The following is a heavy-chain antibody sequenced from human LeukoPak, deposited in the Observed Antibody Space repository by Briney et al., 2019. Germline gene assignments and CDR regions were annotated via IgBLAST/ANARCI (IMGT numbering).Heavy chain of an antibody. V-gene: IGHV3-30-3*01. J-gene: IGHJ4*02. Sequence: GGSLRLSCAASGFTFSSYAMHWVRQAPGKGLEWVAVISYDGSNKYYADSVKGRFTISRDNSKNTLYLQMNSLRAEDTAVYYCARGGYYYDSSGLDYWGQGALVTVSS. CDR1: GFTFSSYA. CDR3: ARGGYYYDSSGLDY. D-gene: IGHD3-22*01. CDR2: ISYDGSNK.